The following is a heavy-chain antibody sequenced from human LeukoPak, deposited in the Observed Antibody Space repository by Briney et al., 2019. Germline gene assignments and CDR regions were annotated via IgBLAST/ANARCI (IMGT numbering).Heavy chain of an antibody. J-gene: IGHJ6*02. D-gene: IGHD2-2*01. Sequence: GEPLKISGKGSGYSFTSYWIGWVRQMPGKGLEWMGIIYPGDSDTRYSPSFQGQVTISADKSISTAYLQWSSLNASDTAMYYCARGVPYYYYGMDVWGQGTTVTVSS. CDR2: IYPGDSDT. CDR3: ARGVPYYYYGMDV. CDR1: GYSFTSYW. V-gene: IGHV5-51*01.